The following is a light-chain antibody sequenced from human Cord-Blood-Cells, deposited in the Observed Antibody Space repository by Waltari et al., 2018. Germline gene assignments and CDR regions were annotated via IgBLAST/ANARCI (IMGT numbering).Light chain of an antibody. CDR2: AAS. CDR1: QGISSY. CDR3: QQLNSYPLT. V-gene: IGKV1-9*01. Sequence: QLTQSPSSLSASVGDRVTITCRASQGISSYLAWHQQKPGKAPKLLIYAASTLQSGVPSRFSGSGSGTDFTLTISSLQPEDFATYYCQQLNSYPLTFGGGTKVEIK. J-gene: IGKJ4*01.